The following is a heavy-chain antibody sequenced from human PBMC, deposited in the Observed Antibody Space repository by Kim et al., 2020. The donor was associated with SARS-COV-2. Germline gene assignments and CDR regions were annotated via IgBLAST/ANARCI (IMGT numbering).Heavy chain of an antibody. V-gene: IGHV1-2*02. CDR3: ARAGYGTNNWFDP. Sequence: NYAHKLRGRDTIPRDTSISTASMELRRLRSEDTAVYYCARAGYGTNNWFDPWGQGTLVTVSS. D-gene: IGHD1-1*01. J-gene: IGHJ5*02.